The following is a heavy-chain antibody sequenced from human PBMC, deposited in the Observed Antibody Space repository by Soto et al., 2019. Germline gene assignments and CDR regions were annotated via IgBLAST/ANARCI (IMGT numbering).Heavy chain of an antibody. CDR1: GFTFSNYW. Sequence: GSLRLSCAGPGFTFSNYWMMWVRQSPAKGLEWVATINGDGTETYYGDSVQGRFAISRDNAKNSLFLSLNTLRDDDTAVYYCVRARIDYWGQGTLVTVSS. CDR2: INGDGTET. V-gene: IGHV3-7*03. J-gene: IGHJ4*02. CDR3: VRARIDY.